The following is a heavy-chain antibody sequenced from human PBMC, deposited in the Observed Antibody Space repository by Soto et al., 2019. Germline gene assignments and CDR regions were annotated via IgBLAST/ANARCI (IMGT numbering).Heavy chain of an antibody. V-gene: IGHV1-18*01. CDR1: GYTFTRYG. Sequence: QVQLVQSGAEVKKPGASVKVSCKTSGYTFTRYGISWVRQAPGQGLEWMGWISAYNGNTNYAQKLQGRVTMTTDTSTSTVYMELRSLRSDDTAADYSATWKDIVLVTDCWGQGTLVTVSS. J-gene: IGHJ4*02. D-gene: IGHD2-2*01. CDR2: ISAYNGNT. CDR3: ATWKDIVLVTDC.